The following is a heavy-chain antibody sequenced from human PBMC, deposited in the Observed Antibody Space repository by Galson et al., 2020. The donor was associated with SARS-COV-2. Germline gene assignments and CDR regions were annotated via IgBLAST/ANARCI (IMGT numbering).Heavy chain of an antibody. Sequence: SETLSLTCAVSGGSISTDDYYWTWIHQPPGKGLEWIGDIHSTGNTYYNPSLKSRVTTSIDTSKNQFSLKLTSVTTADTAVYFCARTSSTGTREYYFGYWGQGTLVTVSS. D-gene: IGHD4-17*01. J-gene: IGHJ4*02. CDR2: IHSTGNT. V-gene: IGHV4-30-4*01. CDR1: GGSISTDDYY. CDR3: ARTSSTGTREYYFGY.